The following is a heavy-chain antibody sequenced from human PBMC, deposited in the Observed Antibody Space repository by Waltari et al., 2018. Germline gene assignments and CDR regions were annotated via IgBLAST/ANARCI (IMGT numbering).Heavy chain of an antibody. CDR3: ARSTGYPYWNFDL. J-gene: IGHJ2*01. Sequence: QVQLLESGPGLVKPSQTLSLTCTVSGASITSSDSYWRCVRPAPGKGLEWIGHMYNSGATYYNPSLKSRVTISLDTSQNHFSLRLTSVTAADTAMYYCARSTGYPYWNFDLWSRGTLVTVSS. D-gene: IGHD3-22*01. CDR1: GASITSSDSY. CDR2: MYNSGAT. V-gene: IGHV4-30-4*01.